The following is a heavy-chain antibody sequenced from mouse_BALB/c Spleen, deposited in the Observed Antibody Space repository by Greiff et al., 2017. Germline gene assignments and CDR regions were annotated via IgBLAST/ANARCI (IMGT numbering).Heavy chain of an antibody. CDR3: ARDPSYRCDRAYAMDY. J-gene: IGHJ4*01. V-gene: IGHV5-17*02. Sequence: EVQVVESGGGLVQPGGSRKISCAASGFTFSSFGMHWVRQAPEKGLEWVAYISSGSSTIYYADTVKGRFTISRDNPKNTLFLQKTSLRSEDTAMYYCARDPSYRCDRAYAMDYWGQGTSVTVSS. D-gene: IGHD2-14*01. CDR1: GFTFSSFG. CDR2: ISSGSSTI.